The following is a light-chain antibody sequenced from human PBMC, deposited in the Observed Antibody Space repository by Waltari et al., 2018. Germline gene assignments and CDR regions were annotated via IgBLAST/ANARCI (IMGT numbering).Light chain of an antibody. Sequence: EIVMTQSPAALSVSQGGRATLSCRASQSISDHLAWYQHNTGQPPRLLISRASTRATGVPARFSGSGSGTEFTLTISSLQSEDSAIYFCQQYNTWPPSTFGQGTKLEIK. V-gene: IGKV3-15*01. CDR1: QSISDH. CDR3: QQYNTWPPST. CDR2: RAS. J-gene: IGKJ2*02.